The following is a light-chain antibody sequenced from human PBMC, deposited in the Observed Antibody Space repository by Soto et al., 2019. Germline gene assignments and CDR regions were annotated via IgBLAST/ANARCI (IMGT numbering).Light chain of an antibody. CDR2: EGS. Sequence: QSALTRPASVSGAPGQSITISCTGTSSDVWSYNLVSWYQQHPGKAPKLLIYEGSKRPSGVSNRFSGSKSGNAASLTISGLQAEDEADYYCCSYAGSSTFVVFGGGTKVTVX. J-gene: IGLJ2*01. V-gene: IGLV2-23*03. CDR1: SSDVWSYNL. CDR3: CSYAGSSTFVV.